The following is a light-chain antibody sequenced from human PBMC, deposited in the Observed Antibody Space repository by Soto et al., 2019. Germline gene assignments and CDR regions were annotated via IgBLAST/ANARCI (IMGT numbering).Light chain of an antibody. V-gene: IGKV3-20*01. Sequence: DIVLTQSPGTLSLSPGEKATLSCRASQSVGSAYLALYQQKPGQAPRLLIHGASNRASGIPDRFSGSGSGTDFTLTISRLEPEDFAVYYCQQYGSSPRTFGQGTKVDIK. J-gene: IGKJ1*01. CDR1: QSVGSAY. CDR2: GAS. CDR3: QQYGSSPRT.